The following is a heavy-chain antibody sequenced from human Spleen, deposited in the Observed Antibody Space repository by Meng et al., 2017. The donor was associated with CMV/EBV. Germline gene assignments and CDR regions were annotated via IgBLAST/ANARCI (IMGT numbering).Heavy chain of an antibody. CDR2: IYYSGST. V-gene: IGHV4-39*07. Sequence: GSLRLSCTVSGGSISSSSYYWGWIRQPPGKGLEWIGSIYYSGSTYYNPSLKSRVTISVDTSKNQFSLKLSSVTAADTAVYYCERVAGYCSSTSCSYGMDVWGQGTTVTVSS. CDR3: ERVAGYCSSTSCSYGMDV. J-gene: IGHJ6*02. CDR1: GGSISSSSYY. D-gene: IGHD2-2*01.